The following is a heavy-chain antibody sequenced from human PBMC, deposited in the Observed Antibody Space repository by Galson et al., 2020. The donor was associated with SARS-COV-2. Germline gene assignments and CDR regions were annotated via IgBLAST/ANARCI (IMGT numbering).Heavy chain of an antibody. Sequence: ASVKVSCKASGYTFTSYDINWVRQATGQGLEWMGWMNPNSGNTGYAQKFQGRVTMTRNTSISTAYMELSSLRSEDTAVYYCARGLQEYQLGFHYLYGRGGWGQGTNVIVSS. J-gene: IGHJ6*01. CDR1: GYTFTSYD. CDR3: ARGLQEYQLGFHYLYGRGG. CDR2: MNPNSGNT. D-gene: IGHD2-2*01. V-gene: IGHV1-8*01.